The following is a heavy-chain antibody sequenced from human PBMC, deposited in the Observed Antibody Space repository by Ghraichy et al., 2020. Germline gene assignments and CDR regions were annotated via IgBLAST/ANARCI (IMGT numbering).Heavy chain of an antibody. CDR1: GGSFSGYY. V-gene: IGHV4-34*01. CDR2: ISHGGST. J-gene: IGHJ3*01. Sequence: SQTISLTCAVYGGSFSGYYWSWIRQPPGKGLEWMGEISHGGSTNYNPSLESRVTMSVDTSKNQFSLRLTSVTAADTAVYYCARDRKKIRRTTARGSTFDVWGQGTMVTVSS. D-gene: IGHD3-16*01. CDR3: ARDRKKIRRTTARGSTFDV.